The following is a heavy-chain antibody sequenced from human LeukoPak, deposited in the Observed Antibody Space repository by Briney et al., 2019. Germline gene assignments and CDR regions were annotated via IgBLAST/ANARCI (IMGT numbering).Heavy chain of an antibody. CDR2: INPNSGGT. Sequence: ASVKVSCKASGYTFTGYYMHWVRQAPGQGLEWMGWINPNSGGTNYAQKFQGRVTMTRDTSISTAYMELSRLRSDDTAVYYCARERYGSSLNWFDPWGQGTLVTVSS. V-gene: IGHV1-2*02. CDR1: GYTFTGYY. D-gene: IGHD6-13*01. CDR3: ARERYGSSLNWFDP. J-gene: IGHJ5*02.